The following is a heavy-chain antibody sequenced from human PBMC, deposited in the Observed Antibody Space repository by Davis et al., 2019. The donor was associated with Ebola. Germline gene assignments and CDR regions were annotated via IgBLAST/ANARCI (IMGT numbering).Heavy chain of an antibody. D-gene: IGHD2-21*02. Sequence: GSLRLSCAASGFTFSSYGMHWVRQAPGKGLEWVAVIWYDGSNKYYADSVKGRFTISRGNSKNTLYLQMNSLRAEDTAVYYCARAVTATWSPFDNWGQGTLVTVSS. V-gene: IGHV3-33*01. CDR1: GFTFSSYG. CDR3: ARAVTATWSPFDN. CDR2: IWYDGSNK. J-gene: IGHJ4*02.